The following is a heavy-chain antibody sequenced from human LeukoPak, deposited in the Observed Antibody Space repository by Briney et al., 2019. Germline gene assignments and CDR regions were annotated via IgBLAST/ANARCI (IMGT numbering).Heavy chain of an antibody. CDR2: IYYSGST. Sequence: SETLSLTCIVSGGSISSISSNNYHWGWIRQPPGKGLEWIGSIYYSGSTYYNPSLKSRVTMSVDTSKNQFSLKLSSVTAADTALYYCAREMGVVTAHGIDVWGQGTTVTVSS. V-gene: IGHV4-39*02. CDR1: GGSISSISSNNYH. J-gene: IGHJ6*02. D-gene: IGHD4-23*01. CDR3: AREMGVVTAHGIDV.